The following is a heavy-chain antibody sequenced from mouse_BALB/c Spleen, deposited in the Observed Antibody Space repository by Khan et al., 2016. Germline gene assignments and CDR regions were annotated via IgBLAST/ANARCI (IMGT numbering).Heavy chain of an antibody. CDR2: IYPGDGDT. D-gene: IGHD2-4*01. J-gene: IGHJ2*01. CDR1: GYAFTNYW. Sequence: QVRLQQSGAELARPGASVKLSCKASGYAFTNYWMQWVKQRPGQGLEWIGAIYPGDGDTRYTQNFKDKATLTADKYSSTAYMQLISLASKDSAVHYCARGNSYYDCDYWGQGTTLTVSS. CDR3: ARGNSYYDCDY. V-gene: IGHV1-87*01.